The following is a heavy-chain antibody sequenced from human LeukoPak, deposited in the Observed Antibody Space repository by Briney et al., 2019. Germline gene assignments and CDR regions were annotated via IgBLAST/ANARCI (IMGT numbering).Heavy chain of an antibody. J-gene: IGHJ6*04. V-gene: IGHV4-34*01. Sequence: SETPSLTCAVYGGSFSGYYWSWIRQPPGKGLEWIGEINHSGSTNYNPSLKSRVTISVDTSKNQFSLKLSSVTAADTAVYYCARVSGSYSYNYYYYGMDVWGKGTTVTVSS. D-gene: IGHD3-10*01. CDR1: GGSFSGYY. CDR3: ARVSGSYSYNYYYYGMDV. CDR2: INHSGST.